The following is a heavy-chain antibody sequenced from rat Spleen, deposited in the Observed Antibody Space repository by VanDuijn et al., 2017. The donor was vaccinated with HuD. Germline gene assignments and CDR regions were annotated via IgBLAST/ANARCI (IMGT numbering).Heavy chain of an antibody. CDR1: GFTFSDYY. Sequence: EVQLVETGGGLVQPGRSLKLSCAASGFTFSDYYMAWVRQAPKKGLEWVAYISFDGGGTYYRDSVKGRFTISRDNAKSTLYLEMNSLRSEDSATYYCATGGTTTGDYWGQGVMVTVSS. J-gene: IGHJ2*01. CDR2: ISFDGGGT. CDR3: ATGGTTTGDY. V-gene: IGHV5-22*01. D-gene: IGHD1-5*01.